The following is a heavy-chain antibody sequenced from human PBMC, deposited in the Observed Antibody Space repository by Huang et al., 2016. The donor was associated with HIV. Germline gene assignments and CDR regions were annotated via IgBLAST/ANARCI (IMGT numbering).Heavy chain of an antibody. V-gene: IGHV4-34*02. CDR2: INHSGTT. D-gene: IGHD2-8*01. Sequence: QVQLQQWGAGRLRPSETLSLTCAVYGGSFSTYYWTWIRQPPGKGLEWIGEINHSGTTNYNSSLKSRVTVSVDTSKKRFSLRLNSVTAADTAVYYCARDGKQMAPHFDFWGQGTLVTVSS. CDR1: GGSFSTYY. CDR3: ARDGKQMAPHFDF. J-gene: IGHJ4*02.